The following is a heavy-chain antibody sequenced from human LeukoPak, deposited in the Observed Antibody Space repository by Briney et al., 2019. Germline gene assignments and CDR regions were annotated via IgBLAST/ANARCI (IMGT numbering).Heavy chain of an antibody. CDR2: ISWNSGSI. J-gene: IGHJ5*02. D-gene: IGHD1-26*01. Sequence: PGGSLRLSCAASGFTFDDYAMHWVRQAPGKGLEWVSGISWNSGSIGYADSVKGRFTISRDNAKNSLYLQMNSLRAEDTALYYCAKGEFKWELRQGNWFDPWGQGTLVTVSS. V-gene: IGHV3-9*01. CDR3: AKGEFKWELRQGNWFDP. CDR1: GFTFDDYA.